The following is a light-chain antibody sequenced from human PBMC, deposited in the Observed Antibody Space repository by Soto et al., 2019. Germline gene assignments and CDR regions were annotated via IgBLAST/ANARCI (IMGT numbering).Light chain of an antibody. CDR3: SSYTTSSTLV. Sequence: LTQPASVSASPGQSITISCTGTSSDVGTYKYVSWYQHHPGKAPKLMIYDVSNQPSGVSNRFSGSKSGNTASLIISGLQTEDEADYYCSSYTTSSTLVFGGGTKVTVL. J-gene: IGLJ2*01. V-gene: IGLV2-14*03. CDR1: SSDVGTYKY. CDR2: DVS.